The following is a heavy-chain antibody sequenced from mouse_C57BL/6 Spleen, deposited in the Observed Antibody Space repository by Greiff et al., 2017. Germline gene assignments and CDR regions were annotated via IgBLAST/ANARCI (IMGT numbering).Heavy chain of an antibody. CDR3: ARQVGYYGSSFYYAMDY. CDR2: IWSDGST. Sequence: VKLVESGPGLVAPSQSLSITCTVSGFSLTSYGVHWVRQPPGKGLEWLVVIWSDGSTTYNSARKSRLSISKDNSKSQVFLKMNSLQTDDTAMYYCARQVGYYGSSFYYAMDYWGQGTSVTVSS. V-gene: IGHV2-6-1*01. J-gene: IGHJ4*01. D-gene: IGHD1-1*01. CDR1: GFSLTSYG.